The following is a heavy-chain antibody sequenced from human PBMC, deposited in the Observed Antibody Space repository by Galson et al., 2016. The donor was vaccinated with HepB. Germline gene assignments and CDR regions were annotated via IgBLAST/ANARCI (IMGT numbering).Heavy chain of an antibody. J-gene: IGHJ4*02. V-gene: IGHV3-9*01. CDR3: VKDIGGQWLVTNPFHY. CDR2: ISWRGDRV. Sequence: SLRLSCAASGFTFDDFAMHCVRQAPGRGLEWVSGISWRGDRVGYADSVKGRFTISRDNAKKSLYLEMNSLRVEDTALYHCVKDIGGQWLVTNPFHYWGQGALVSFSS. CDR1: GFTFDDFA. D-gene: IGHD6-19*01.